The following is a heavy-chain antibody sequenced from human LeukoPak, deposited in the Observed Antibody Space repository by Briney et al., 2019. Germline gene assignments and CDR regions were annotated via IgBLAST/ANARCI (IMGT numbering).Heavy chain of an antibody. CDR2: IHTSGST. D-gene: IGHD6-19*01. J-gene: IGHJ4*02. CDR3: ARAWQWLPLDS. V-gene: IGHV4-59*10. CDR1: GGSFSGYY. Sequence: PSETLSLTCAVYGGSFSGYYWSWIRQPAGKGLEWIGRIHTSGSTNYNPSLKSRVTMSVDTSKNQFSLKVTSVTAADTAVYYCARAWQWLPLDSWGQGTLVTVSS.